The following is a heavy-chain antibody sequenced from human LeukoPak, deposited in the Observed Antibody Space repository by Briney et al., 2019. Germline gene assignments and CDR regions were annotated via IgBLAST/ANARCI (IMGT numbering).Heavy chain of an antibody. CDR2: IKQDGSEK. CDR1: GFTFSSYW. D-gene: IGHD4-17*01. J-gene: IGHJ6*03. CDR3: ARDGDYEPHYYYYYMDV. Sequence: PGGSLRLSCAASGFTFSSYWMSWVRQAPGKGLEWVANIKQDGSEKYYVDSVKGRFTISRDNAKNSLYLQMNSLRAEDTAVYYCARDGDYEPHYYYYYMDVWGKGTTVTVSS. V-gene: IGHV3-7*01.